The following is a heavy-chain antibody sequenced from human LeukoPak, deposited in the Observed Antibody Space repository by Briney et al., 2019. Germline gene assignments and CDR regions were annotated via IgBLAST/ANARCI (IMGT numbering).Heavy chain of an antibody. V-gene: IGHV1-8*03. Sequence: GASVKVSXKASGGTFSSYDINWVRQATGQGLEWMGWMNPNSGNTGYAQKFQGRVTITRNTSISTAYMELSSLRSEDTAVYYCAREYGRGCSSTSCYTRGFDPWGQGTLVTVSS. CDR1: GGTFSSYD. CDR3: AREYGRGCSSTSCYTRGFDP. D-gene: IGHD2-2*02. CDR2: MNPNSGNT. J-gene: IGHJ5*02.